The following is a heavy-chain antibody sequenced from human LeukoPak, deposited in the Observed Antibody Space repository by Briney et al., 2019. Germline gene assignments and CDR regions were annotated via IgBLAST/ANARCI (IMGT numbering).Heavy chain of an antibody. J-gene: IGHJ1*01. CDR1: GLRFSDYY. D-gene: IGHD2/OR15-2a*01. CDR2: ISSGGDIM. CDR3: ATNLIGAGEYFQQ. Sequence: GGSLRLSCAASGLRFSDYYVSWVRQAPGKGLQWVSYISSGGDIMHYADSVKGRFTSSRDNAKNSGYLEMNSLGTEDTAVYYCATNLIGAGEYFQQWGQGTLVTVSS. V-gene: IGHV3-11*01.